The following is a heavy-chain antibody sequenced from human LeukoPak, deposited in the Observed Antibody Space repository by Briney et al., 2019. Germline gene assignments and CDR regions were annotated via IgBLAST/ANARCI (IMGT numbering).Heavy chain of an antibody. D-gene: IGHD1-26*01. CDR3: ARDRAQWELPWDFDY. CDR1: GYTFTSYY. J-gene: IGHJ4*02. V-gene: IGHV1-46*01. Sequence: GASVKVSCKASGYTFTSYYMHWVRQAPGQGLEWMGIINPSGGSTSYAQKFQGRVTMTSDTSMSTVYMELSSLRSEDTAVYYCARDRAQWELPWDFDYWGQGTLVTVSS. CDR2: INPSGGST.